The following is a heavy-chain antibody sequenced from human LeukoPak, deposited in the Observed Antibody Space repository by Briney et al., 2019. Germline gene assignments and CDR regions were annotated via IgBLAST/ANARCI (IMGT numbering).Heavy chain of an antibody. V-gene: IGHV3-72*01. CDR1: GFTFSNAW. CDR3: TREGGEGDYTAFDL. Sequence: PGGSLRLSSAVSGFTFSNAWMYWVRQAPGKGLEWIGRIRKKNAGYTTEYAASLKGRFVVSRDDSKDSVFLQMNSLETEDTAVYYCTREGGEGDYTAFDLWGQGTTVTVSS. D-gene: IGHD3-3*01. J-gene: IGHJ6*02. CDR2: IRKKNAGYTT.